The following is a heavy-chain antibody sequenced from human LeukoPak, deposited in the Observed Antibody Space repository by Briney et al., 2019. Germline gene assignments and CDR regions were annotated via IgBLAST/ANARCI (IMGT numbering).Heavy chain of an antibody. CDR2: IGTAGDT. J-gene: IGHJ4*02. Sequence: GGSLRLSCAASGFTFSDYDMHWVRQATGKGLEWVSAIGTAGDTYYTGSVKGRFTISRDNAKNTLYLQMDSLRAEDTAVYYCARFIVTYGDYWGQGALVTVSS. V-gene: IGHV3-13*01. CDR3: ARFIVTYGDY. CDR1: GFTFSDYD. D-gene: IGHD3-10*01.